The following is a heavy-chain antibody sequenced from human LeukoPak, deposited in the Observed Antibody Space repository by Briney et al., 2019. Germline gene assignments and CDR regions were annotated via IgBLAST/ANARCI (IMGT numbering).Heavy chain of an antibody. D-gene: IGHD1-26*01. Sequence: PGGSLRLSCAASGFTFSSYGMHWVRQAPGKGLEWVAVIWYDGSNKYYADSVKGRFTISRDNSKNTLYLQMNSLRAEGTAVYYCARGEDQWELRFDYWGQGTLVTVSS. CDR2: IWYDGSNK. CDR3: ARGEDQWELRFDY. J-gene: IGHJ4*02. CDR1: GFTFSSYG. V-gene: IGHV3-33*01.